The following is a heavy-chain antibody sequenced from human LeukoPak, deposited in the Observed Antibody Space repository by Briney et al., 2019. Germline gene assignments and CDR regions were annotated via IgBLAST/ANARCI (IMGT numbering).Heavy chain of an antibody. V-gene: IGHV1-2*02. J-gene: IGHJ4*02. CDR1: GYTFSGYY. Sequence: GASVKVSCKASGYTFSGYYIHCVRQAPGQGLEWKGWINPNRGGTNYAQIFQGRVTMTRDTSISAAYMELSRLRSDDTAMYYCASSLLRYFDWLLLLRYWGQGTLVTVSS. CDR3: ASSLLRYFDWLLLLRY. CDR2: INPNRGGT. D-gene: IGHD3-9*01.